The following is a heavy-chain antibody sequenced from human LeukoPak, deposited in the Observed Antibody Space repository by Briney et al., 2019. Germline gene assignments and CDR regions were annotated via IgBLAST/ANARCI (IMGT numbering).Heavy chain of an antibody. D-gene: IGHD6-19*01. J-gene: IGHJ4*02. Sequence: GGSLRLSCAASGFTFRSYAMHWVRQAPGKGLEWVAVISDDGSRQHYADFLEGRFTISRDNSKNTVSLQMSSLTSGDTAVYFCVREQPGDGWSGFDYWGQGTLVTVSS. CDR2: ISDDGSRQ. CDR3: VREQPGDGWSGFDY. CDR1: GFTFRSYA. V-gene: IGHV3-30*15.